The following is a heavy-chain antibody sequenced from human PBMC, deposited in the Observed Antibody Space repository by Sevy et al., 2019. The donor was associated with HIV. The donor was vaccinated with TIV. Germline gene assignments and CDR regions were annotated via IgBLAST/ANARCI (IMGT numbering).Heavy chain of an antibody. D-gene: IGHD6-13*01. CDR3: TTACWSHEDYYNY. J-gene: IGHJ4*02. CDR1: GFTFSNAW. CDR2: IKGKIYDGTI. Sequence: GGSLRLSCAASGFTFSNAWMSWVRQAPGKGLEWVGRIKGKIYDGTIDYTAPVKGRFSISREDAKNTQYLQMNSLKTEDTAVYYCTTACWSHEDYYNYWGQGTLVTVSS. V-gene: IGHV3-15*01.